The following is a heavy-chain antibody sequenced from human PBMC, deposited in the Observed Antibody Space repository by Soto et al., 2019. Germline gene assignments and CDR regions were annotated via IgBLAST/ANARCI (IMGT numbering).Heavy chain of an antibody. V-gene: IGHV3-30-3*01. D-gene: IGHD2-15*01. Sequence: GGSLRLSCAASGFTFSSYAMHWVRQAPGKGLEWVAVISYDGSNKYYADSVKGRFTISRDNSKNTLYLQMNSLRAEDTAVYYCARGCSGGSCYLLYYYYGMDVWGQGTTVTVSS. CDR1: GFTFSSYA. J-gene: IGHJ6*02. CDR3: ARGCSGGSCYLLYYYYGMDV. CDR2: ISYDGSNK.